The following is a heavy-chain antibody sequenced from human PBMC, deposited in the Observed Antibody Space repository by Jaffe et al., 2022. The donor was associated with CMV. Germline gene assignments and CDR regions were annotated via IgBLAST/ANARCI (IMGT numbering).Heavy chain of an antibody. J-gene: IGHJ5*02. Sequence: QVQLQQWGAGLLKPSETLSLTCAVYGGSFSGYYWSWIRQPPGKGLEWIGEINHSGSTNYNPSLKSRVTISVDTSKNQFSLKLSSVTAADTAVYYCARKLSIRDFWSGYYLGWFDPWGQGTLVTVSS. CDR2: INHSGST. V-gene: IGHV4-34*01. CDR1: GGSFSGYY. CDR3: ARKLSIRDFWSGYYLGWFDP. D-gene: IGHD3-3*01.